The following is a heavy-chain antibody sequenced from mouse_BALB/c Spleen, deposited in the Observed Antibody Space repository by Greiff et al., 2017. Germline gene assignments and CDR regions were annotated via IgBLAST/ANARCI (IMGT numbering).Heavy chain of an antibody. CDR3: AREGYGNYSSFAY. CDR2: IDTSDSYT. D-gene: IGHD2-1*01. J-gene: IGHJ3*01. CDR1: GYTFTDYW. V-gene: IGHV1-69*01. Sequence: QVQLKQPGAELVMPGASVKMSCKASGYTFTDYWMHWVKQRPGQGLEWIGAIDTSDSYTSYNQKFKGKATLTVDESSSTAYMQLSSLTSEDSAVYYCAREGYGNYSSFAYWGQGTLVTVSA.